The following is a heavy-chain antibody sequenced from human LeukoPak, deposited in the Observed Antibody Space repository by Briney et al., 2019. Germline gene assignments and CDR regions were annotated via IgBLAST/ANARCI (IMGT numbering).Heavy chain of an antibody. V-gene: IGHV5-51*01. J-gene: IGHJ4*02. Sequence: GESLKISCKGSGYIFTTYWIGWVRQMPGKGLEWVGIIYPDGSDTRYSPSVQGQVTISVDNSISSAYLQWSSLKASDTAMYYCARRHKARVGGFDFWGQGTLVTVSS. D-gene: IGHD1-26*01. CDR2: IYPDGSDT. CDR1: GYIFTTYW. CDR3: ARRHKARVGGFDF.